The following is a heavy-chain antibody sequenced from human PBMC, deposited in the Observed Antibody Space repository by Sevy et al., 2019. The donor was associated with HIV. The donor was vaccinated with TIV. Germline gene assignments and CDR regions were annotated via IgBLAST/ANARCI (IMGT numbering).Heavy chain of an antibody. CDR1: GYTFTGYY. V-gene: IGHV1-2*02. CDR3: ARDPYYYDSSGYYAYQYFQH. Sequence: ASVKVSCKASGYTFTGYYMHWVRQAPGQGLEWMGWINPNSGGTNYAQKFQGRVTMTRDTSISTAYMERSRLRSDDTAGYYCARDPYYYDSSGYYAYQYFQHWGQGTLVTVSS. D-gene: IGHD3-22*01. CDR2: INPNSGGT. J-gene: IGHJ1*01.